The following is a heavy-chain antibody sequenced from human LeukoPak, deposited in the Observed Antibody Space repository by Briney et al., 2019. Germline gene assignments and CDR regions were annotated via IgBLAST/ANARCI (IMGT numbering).Heavy chain of an antibody. D-gene: IGHD6-13*01. CDR1: GFTFSSYW. Sequence: GGSLRLSCAASGFTFSSYWMHWVRQAPGKGLVWVSRINSDGSSTSYADSVKGRFTISRDNAKNTLYLQMNSLRAEDTAVYYCARGDSSSWAGNWFDPWGQGTLVTVSS. J-gene: IGHJ5*02. CDR3: ARGDSSSWAGNWFDP. V-gene: IGHV3-74*01. CDR2: INSDGSST.